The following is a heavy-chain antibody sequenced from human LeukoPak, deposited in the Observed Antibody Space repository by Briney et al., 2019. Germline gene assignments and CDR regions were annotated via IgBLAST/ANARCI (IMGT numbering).Heavy chain of an antibody. J-gene: IGHJ3*02. V-gene: IGHV3-48*01. CDR2: ISSSSSTI. CDR1: GFTFSSYS. Sequence: GGSLRLSCAASGFTFSSYSMNWVRQAPGKGLEWVSYISSSSSTIYYADSVKGRFTISRDNAKNSLYLQMNSLRAEDTAVYYCARELRMTTGAFDIWGQGTMVTVSS. D-gene: IGHD4-11*01. CDR3: ARELRMTTGAFDI.